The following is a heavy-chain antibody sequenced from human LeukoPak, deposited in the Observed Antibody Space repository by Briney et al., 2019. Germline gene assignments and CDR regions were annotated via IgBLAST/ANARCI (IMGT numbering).Heavy chain of an antibody. Sequence: GGSLRLSCAASGFTFSSYAMHWVRQAPGKGLEWVTVISYDGSNKYYADSVKGRFTISRDNSKNTLYLQMNSLRAEDTAVYYCAIGAPLGYWGQGTLVTVSS. J-gene: IGHJ4*02. CDR3: AIGAPLGY. D-gene: IGHD3-16*01. CDR1: GFTFSSYA. CDR2: ISYDGSNK. V-gene: IGHV3-30*01.